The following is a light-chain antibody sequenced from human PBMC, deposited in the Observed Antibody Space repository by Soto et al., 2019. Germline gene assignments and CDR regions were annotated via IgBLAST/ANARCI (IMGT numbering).Light chain of an antibody. CDR3: AAWDDSLNGPV. Sequence: QAVVTPPPSASGTPGQRVTISCSGSSSNIGSNTVNWYQQLPGAAPKLLMYSNNLRPSGVPDRLSGSKSATSASLAISGLQSEDEADYYCAAWDDSLNGPVFGGGTKLTVL. CDR2: SNN. CDR1: SSNIGSNT. V-gene: IGLV1-44*01. J-gene: IGLJ2*01.